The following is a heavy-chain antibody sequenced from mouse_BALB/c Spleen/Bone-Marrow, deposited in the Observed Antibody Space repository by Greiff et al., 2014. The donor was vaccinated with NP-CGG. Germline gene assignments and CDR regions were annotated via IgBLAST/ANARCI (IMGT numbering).Heavy chain of an antibody. J-gene: IGHJ3*01. CDR2: INPSTGYT. D-gene: IGHD1-1*01. Sequence: QLQQSGAELAKPGASVKMSCKASGYTFTNYWMHWVKQRPGQGLEWIGYINPSTGYTEYNQKFKDKATLTADKSSSTAYMQLSSLTSEDSSVFYCTRRAYGGSYGFAYWGQGTLVTVSA. V-gene: IGHV1-7*01. CDR1: GYTFTNYW. CDR3: TRRAYGGSYGFAY.